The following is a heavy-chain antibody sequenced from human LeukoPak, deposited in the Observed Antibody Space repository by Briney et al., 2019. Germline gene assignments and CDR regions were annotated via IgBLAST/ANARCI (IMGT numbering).Heavy chain of an antibody. CDR3: AALWFGRTDAFDI. Sequence: GASAKVSCKASGYTFTSYGISWVRQAPGQGLEWMGWISAYNGNTNYAQKLQGRVTMTTDTSTSTAYMELRSLRSDDTAVYYCAALWFGRTDAFDIWGQGTMVTVSS. V-gene: IGHV1-18*01. D-gene: IGHD3-10*01. J-gene: IGHJ3*02. CDR2: ISAYNGNT. CDR1: GYTFTSYG.